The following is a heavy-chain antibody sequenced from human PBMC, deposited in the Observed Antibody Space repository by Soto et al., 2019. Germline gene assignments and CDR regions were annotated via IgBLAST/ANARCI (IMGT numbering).Heavy chain of an antibody. CDR3: AHRHCGGGSCYNVFDI. CDR2: IYWRDDK. Sequence: QITLKESGPTLVQPTQTPTLTCTFSGFSLSTSGEAVGWIRQPPGKALEWLALIYWRDDKHYSPSLKSRLTIPKDTSKNQVVLTMTSPDPVDTATYYCAHRHCGGGSCYNVFDIWGQGAMVTGSS. CDR1: GFSLSTSGEA. J-gene: IGHJ3*02. D-gene: IGHD2-15*01. V-gene: IGHV2-5*01.